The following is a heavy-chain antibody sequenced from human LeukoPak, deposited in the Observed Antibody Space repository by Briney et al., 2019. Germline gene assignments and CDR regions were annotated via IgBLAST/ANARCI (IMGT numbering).Heavy chain of an antibody. V-gene: IGHV3-48*03. D-gene: IGHD6-19*01. Sequence: GGSLGLSFAASGFPFNSYEMNWVRPTPGKGLEWVSYISSSGTTIYYADSVKGRFTISRDNAKNSLYLQMNSLRAEDTAVYYCVRDEVAVAGIYYFDYWGQGTLVTVSS. CDR1: GFPFNSYE. CDR3: VRDEVAVAGIYYFDY. J-gene: IGHJ4*02. CDR2: ISSSGTTI.